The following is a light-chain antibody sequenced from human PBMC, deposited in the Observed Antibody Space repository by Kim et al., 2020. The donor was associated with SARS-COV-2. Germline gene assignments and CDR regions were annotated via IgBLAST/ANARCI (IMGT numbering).Light chain of an antibody. J-gene: IGLJ3*02. CDR3: QVWDSSPL. V-gene: IGLV3-9*01. CDR2: RDS. Sequence: VSVARGQTARITGGGNNIGSKNVHWYQQKPGQAPVLVIYRDSNRPSGIPERFSGSNSGNTATLTISRAQAGDEADYYCQVWDSSPLFGGGTQLTVL. CDR1: NIGSKN.